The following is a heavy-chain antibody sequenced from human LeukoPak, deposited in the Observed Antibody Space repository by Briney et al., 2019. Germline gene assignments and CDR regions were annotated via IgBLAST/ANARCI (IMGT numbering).Heavy chain of an antibody. Sequence: GGSLRLSCAASGFPFKNYKFNWVRQAPGKGLEWVASITTSSSSVYYAESVKGRFTISRDNANNSLFMHMTSLRGEDTAIYYCARTLPIIIFAPVTLFDFWGQGVLVAVSS. CDR1: GFPFKNYK. CDR2: ITTSSSSV. J-gene: IGHJ4*02. V-gene: IGHV3-21*01. CDR3: ARTLPIIIFAPVTLFDF. D-gene: IGHD3/OR15-3a*01.